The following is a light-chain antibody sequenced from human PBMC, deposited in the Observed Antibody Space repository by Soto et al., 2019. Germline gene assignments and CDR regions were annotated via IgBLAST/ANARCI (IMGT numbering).Light chain of an antibody. CDR1: SSDVGDYNY. J-gene: IGLJ2*01. CDR2: EVS. V-gene: IGLV2-8*01. CDR3: SSYAVSNSLV. Sequence: QSALTQPPSASGSPGQSVTISCTGTSSDVGDYNYVSWYQQHPGKAPKLMIYEVSKRPSGVPERFSGSKSGNTASLTVSGLQAEDEADYYCSSYAVSNSLVFGGGTKLTVL.